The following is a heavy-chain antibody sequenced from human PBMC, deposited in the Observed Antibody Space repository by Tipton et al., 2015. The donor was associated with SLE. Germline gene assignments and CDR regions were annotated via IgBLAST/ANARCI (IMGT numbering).Heavy chain of an antibody. CDR2: ISGSGGST. D-gene: IGHD2-21*02. J-gene: IGHJ1*01. CDR1: GFTFSSYA. Sequence: SLRLSCAASGFTFSSYAMSWVRQAPGKGLEWVSAISGSGGSTYYADSVKGRFTISRDNSKNTLYLQMGSLRAEDMAVYYCARAYCGGDCSYFQHWGQGTLVTVSS. V-gene: IGHV3-23*01. CDR3: ARAYCGGDCSYFQH.